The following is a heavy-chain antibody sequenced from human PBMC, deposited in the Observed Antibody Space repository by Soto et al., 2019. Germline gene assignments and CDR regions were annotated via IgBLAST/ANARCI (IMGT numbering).Heavy chain of an antibody. J-gene: IGHJ5*02. CDR1: GGSISSGDYY. CDR2: IYYSGST. V-gene: IGHV4-30-4*01. Sequence: QVQLQESGPGLVKPSQTLSLTCTVSGGSISSGDYYWSWIRQPPGKGLEWIGYIYYSGSTYYNPSLKSRVPISVDTSKNQFDLKLSSVTAADTAVYYCARGLWICDFWGGYYTYNWFDPWGQGTLVTVSS. CDR3: ARGLWICDFWGGYYTYNWFDP. D-gene: IGHD3-3*01.